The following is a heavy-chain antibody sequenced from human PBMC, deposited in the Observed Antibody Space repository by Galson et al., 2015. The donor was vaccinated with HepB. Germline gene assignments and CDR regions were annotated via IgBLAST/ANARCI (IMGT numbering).Heavy chain of an antibody. CDR1: GFTFSSYG. CDR2: ISYDGSNK. Sequence: SLRLSCAASGFTFSSYGMHWVRQAPGKGLGWVAVISYDGSNKYYADSVKGRFTISRDNSKNMLYLQMNSLRDEDTAVYYCAKGGIVVASFYMDVWGKGTTVTVSS. D-gene: IGHD2-2*01. CDR3: AKGGIVVASFYMDV. V-gene: IGHV3-30*18. J-gene: IGHJ6*03.